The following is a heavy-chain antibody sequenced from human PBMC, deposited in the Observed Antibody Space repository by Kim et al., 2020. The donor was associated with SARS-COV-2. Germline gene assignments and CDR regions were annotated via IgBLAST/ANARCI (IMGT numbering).Heavy chain of an antibody. V-gene: IGHV3-30*04. D-gene: IGHD2-8*02. Sequence: GGSLRLSCAASGFTFSSYAMHWVRQAPGKGLEWVAVISYDGSNKYYVDSVKGRFTISRDNSKNTLYLQMNSLRAEDTAVYYCARDAGGYLDYWGQGTLDTVSS. J-gene: IGHJ4*02. CDR2: ISYDGSNK. CDR1: GFTFSSYA. CDR3: ARDAGGYLDY.